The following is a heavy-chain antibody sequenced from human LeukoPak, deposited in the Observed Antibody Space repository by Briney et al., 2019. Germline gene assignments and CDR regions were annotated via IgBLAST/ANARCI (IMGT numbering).Heavy chain of an antibody. J-gene: IGHJ3*02. V-gene: IGHV4-4*02. CDR1: GGSISTTNW. D-gene: IGHD6-13*01. Sequence: PSETLSLTCAVSGGSISTTNWWSWVRQPPGKGLEWIGEIYHTGSTNYKPSLKSRVTISVDKSKNQFSLRLSSVTAADTAVYYCARDRATAGQTDAYDIWGQGTMVTVS. CDR3: ARDRATAGQTDAYDI. CDR2: IYHTGST.